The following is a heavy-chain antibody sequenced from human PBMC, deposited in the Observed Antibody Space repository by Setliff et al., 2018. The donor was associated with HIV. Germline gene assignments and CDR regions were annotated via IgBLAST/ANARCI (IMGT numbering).Heavy chain of an antibody. CDR2: ISAYNGNT. CDR3: AREPHELRYFDWLLYPAYYYYGMDV. Sequence: ASVTVSCKASGYTFTSYGISWVRQAPGQGLEWMGWISAYNGNTNYAQKLQGRVTMTRDTSTSTVYMELSSLRSEDTAVYYCAREPHELRYFDWLLYPAYYYYGMDVWGQGTTVTVSS. D-gene: IGHD3-9*01. CDR1: GYTFTSYG. V-gene: IGHV1-18*01. J-gene: IGHJ6*02.